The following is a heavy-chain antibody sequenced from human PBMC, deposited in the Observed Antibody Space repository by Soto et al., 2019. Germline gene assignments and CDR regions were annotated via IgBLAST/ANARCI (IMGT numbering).Heavy chain of an antibody. V-gene: IGHV4-31*03. D-gene: IGHD1-20*01. CDR2: IYYSGST. CDR3: AGSMYKDTLNWFDP. J-gene: IGHJ5*02. Sequence: SETLSLTCTVSGGSISSGGYYWSWIRQHPGKGLEWIGYIYYSGSTYYNPSLKSRVTISVDTSKNQFSLKLSSVTAEDTAVYYCAGSMYKDTLNWFDPWGQGSLVTVSS. CDR1: GGSISSGGYY.